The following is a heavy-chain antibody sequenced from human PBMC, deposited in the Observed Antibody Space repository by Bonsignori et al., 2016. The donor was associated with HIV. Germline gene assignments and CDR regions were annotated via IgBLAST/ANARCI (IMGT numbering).Heavy chain of an antibody. J-gene: IGHJ5*02. CDR3: TRESSRSPKGGDL. V-gene: IGHV1-69*01. CDR2: ITPVFQAP. D-gene: IGHD3-16*01. Sequence: WVRQAPGQGLEWLGGITPVFQAPNYAAQFEGRLTISADESTSTAHMELSSLTSADTAVYFCTRESSRSPKGGDLWGQGTQVTVSS.